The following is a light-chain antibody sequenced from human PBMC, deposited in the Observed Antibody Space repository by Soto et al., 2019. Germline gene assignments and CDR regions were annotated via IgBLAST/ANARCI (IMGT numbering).Light chain of an antibody. CDR3: QSYDSSLSASV. J-gene: IGLJ1*01. CDR2: ANN. CDR1: SSNIGAGYD. V-gene: IGLV1-40*01. Sequence: QSVLTQPPSVSAAPGQKVTISCTGSSSNIGAGYDVHWYPQLPGTAPKLLIYANNQRPSGVPDRFSGSGSGTSASLAVTGLQPDDEAYYYCQSYDSSLSASVFGTGTKVTVL.